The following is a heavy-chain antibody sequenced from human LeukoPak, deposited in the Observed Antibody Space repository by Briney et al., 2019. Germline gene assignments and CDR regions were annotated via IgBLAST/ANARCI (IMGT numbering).Heavy chain of an antibody. CDR1: DGSISSYY. Sequence: SETLALTCTASDGSISSYYWSWIRQPPGKGLEWVGYIYYSGSTKYNPSLKSRVTILVDTSKNQFSLKLSSVTAADTAVYYCARAGAGGYYYDSSGYYPPFDYWGQGTLVTVSS. J-gene: IGHJ4*02. D-gene: IGHD3-22*01. CDR3: ARAGAGGYYYDSSGYYPPFDY. V-gene: IGHV4-59*01. CDR2: IYYSGST.